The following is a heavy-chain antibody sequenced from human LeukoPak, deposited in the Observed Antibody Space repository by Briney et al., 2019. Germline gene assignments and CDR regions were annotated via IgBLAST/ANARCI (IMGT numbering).Heavy chain of an antibody. CDR3: ARTIYDYVWGSIANYFDY. J-gene: IGHJ4*02. CDR1: GGSISTYY. Sequence: SETLSLTCTVSGGSISTYYGNWIRQAPGKGLEWIGYIYYSGSTNYNPSLKSRVTISVDTSKNQFSLKLSSVTAADTAVYYCARTIYDYVWGSIANYFDYWGQGTLVTVSS. CDR2: IYYSGST. D-gene: IGHD3-16*01. V-gene: IGHV4-59*01.